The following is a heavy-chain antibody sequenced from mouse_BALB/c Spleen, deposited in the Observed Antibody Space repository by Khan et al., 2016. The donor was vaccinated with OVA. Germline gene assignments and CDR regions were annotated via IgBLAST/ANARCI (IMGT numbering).Heavy chain of an antibody. V-gene: IGHV3-2*02. CDR3: ARGNYCGYYFDY. Sequence: VQLKESGPGLVKPSQSLSLTCTVTGYSITSGYAWNWIRQFPGNKLEWMGYISYSGVTSYTPSLKSRISITRDTSKNQFFLQLNSVTTEDTATYYCARGNYCGYYFDYWGQGTTRTVSS. CDR1: GYSITSGYA. D-gene: IGHD1-1*01. CDR2: ISYSGVT. J-gene: IGHJ2*01.